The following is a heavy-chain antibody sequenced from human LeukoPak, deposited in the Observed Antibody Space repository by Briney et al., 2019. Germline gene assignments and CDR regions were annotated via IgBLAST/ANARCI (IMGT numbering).Heavy chain of an antibody. CDR3: ARDLNYGDYGAFDI. Sequence: PGGSLRLSCAASGFTFSSYSMNWVRQAPGKGLEWVSSISGSSSYIYYADSVKGRFTISRDNSKNTLYLQMNSLRAEDTAVYYCARDLNYGDYGAFDIWGQGTMVTVSS. D-gene: IGHD4-17*01. CDR1: GFTFSSYS. CDR2: ISGSSSYI. J-gene: IGHJ3*02. V-gene: IGHV3-21*04.